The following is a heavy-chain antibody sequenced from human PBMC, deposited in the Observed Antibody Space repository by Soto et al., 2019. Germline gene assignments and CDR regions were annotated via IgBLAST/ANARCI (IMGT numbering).Heavy chain of an antibody. V-gene: IGHV3-11*01. CDR1: GFTFSDYY. J-gene: IGHJ5*02. Sequence: QVQLVEPGGGLVKPGGSLRLSCAASGFTFSDYYMSWIRQAPGKGLAWVSYISSSGSTIYYADSGKGRFTISRDNAKNSLYLQMNSLIAEDTAVYYCARDGRSGYFDHWFDPWGQGTLVTVSS. CDR2: ISSSGSTI. CDR3: ARDGRSGYFDHWFDP. D-gene: IGHD3-9*01.